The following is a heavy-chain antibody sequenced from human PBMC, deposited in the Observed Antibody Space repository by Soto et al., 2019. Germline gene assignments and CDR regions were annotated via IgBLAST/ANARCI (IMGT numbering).Heavy chain of an antibody. J-gene: IGHJ4*02. V-gene: IGHV3-23*01. CDR3: ARHGAVFGDN. D-gene: IGHD3-3*01. CDR1: GFTFSSHA. CDR2: ITTTGSGT. Sequence: GGSLRLSCAASGFTFSSHAMSWVRQAPGKGLEWVSSITTTGSGTYYADSVKGQFTISRYNPKNTLYLQMNSLGPEDTAVYYCARHGAVFGDNWGLGTLVTVSS.